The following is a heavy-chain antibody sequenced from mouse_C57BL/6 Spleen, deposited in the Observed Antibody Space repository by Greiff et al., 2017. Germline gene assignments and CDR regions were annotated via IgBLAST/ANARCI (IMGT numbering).Heavy chain of an antibody. V-gene: IGHV1-64*01. Sequence: VQLQQSGAELVKPGASVKLSCKASGYTFTSYWMHWVKQRPGQGLEWIGMIHPNSGSTNYNEKFKSKATLTVDKSSSTAYMQLSSLTSEDSAVYYCARLRFTTVVATDYWGQGTTLTVSS. CDR3: ARLRFTTVVATDY. CDR2: IHPNSGST. J-gene: IGHJ2*01. CDR1: GYTFTSYW. D-gene: IGHD1-1*01.